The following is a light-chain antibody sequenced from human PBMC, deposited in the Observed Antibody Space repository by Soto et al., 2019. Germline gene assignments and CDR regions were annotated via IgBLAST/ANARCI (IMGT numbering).Light chain of an antibody. CDR2: KAS. Sequence: DIQMTQSPSTLSASVGDRVTITCRASQSISSWLAWYQQKPGKAPKLLIYKASSLESGVPLTFSGSGSGTEFPLTISSLQPDDFATYYCLQYNSYSPWTFGRGTKVEI. CDR1: QSISSW. CDR3: LQYNSYSPWT. V-gene: IGKV1-5*03. J-gene: IGKJ1*01.